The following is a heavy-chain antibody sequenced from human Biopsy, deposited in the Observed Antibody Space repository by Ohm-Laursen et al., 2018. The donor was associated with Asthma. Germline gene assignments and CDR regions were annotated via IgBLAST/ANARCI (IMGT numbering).Heavy chain of an antibody. CDR3: ARTFHFWSPYHAEHYQL. CDR2: IKHDGSEN. Sequence: SLSRSCAAPGFTFSSYWMSWVRQAPGRGLEWVANIKHDGSENNHVDSLKGRFTISRDNAKNSLYLQMNSLRAEDTAVYYCARTFHFWSPYHAEHYQLWGQGTLVTVSS. J-gene: IGHJ1*01. V-gene: IGHV3-7*01. CDR1: GFTFSSYW. D-gene: IGHD3-3*02.